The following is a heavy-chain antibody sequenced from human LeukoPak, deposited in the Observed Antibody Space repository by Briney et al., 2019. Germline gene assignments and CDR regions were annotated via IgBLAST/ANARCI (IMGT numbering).Heavy chain of an antibody. CDR1: GFTFSSYA. Sequence: GGSLRLSCAASGFTFSSYAMSWVCQAPGKGLEWVSAISGSGGSRSYADSVKGRFTISRDNSKNTLYLQMNSLRAEDTAVYHCARVSRDGYNYYFDYWGQGTLVTVSS. V-gene: IGHV3-23*01. D-gene: IGHD5-24*01. CDR3: ARVSRDGYNYYFDY. J-gene: IGHJ4*02. CDR2: ISGSGGSR.